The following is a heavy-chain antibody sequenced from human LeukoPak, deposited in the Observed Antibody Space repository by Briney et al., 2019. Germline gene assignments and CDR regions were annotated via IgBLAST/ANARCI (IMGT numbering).Heavy chain of an antibody. D-gene: IGHD1-26*01. CDR3: ARDAYSGSHALDH. Sequence: GGSLRLSCAASGFTFSSYSMNWVRQAPGKGLEWVSSISSGSSYIYYADSVKGRFTISRDNAKNSLYLQMNSLRAEDTAVYNCARDAYSGSHALDHWGQGTLVTVSS. CDR2: ISSGSSYI. CDR1: GFTFSSYS. V-gene: IGHV3-21*01. J-gene: IGHJ4*02.